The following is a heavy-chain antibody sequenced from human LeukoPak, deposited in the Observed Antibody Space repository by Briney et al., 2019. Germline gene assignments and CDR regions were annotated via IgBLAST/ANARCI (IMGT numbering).Heavy chain of an antibody. CDR2: INPNSGGT. D-gene: IGHD2-2*01. CDR1: GYTFTGYY. CDR3: ARDWGYCSSTSCYVDNWFDP. V-gene: IGHV1-2*02. Sequence: ASVKVSCKASGYTFTGYYMHWVRQALGQGLEWMGWINPNSGGTNYAQKFQGRVTMTRDTSISTAYMELSRLRSDDTAVYYCARDWGYCSSTSCYVDNWFDPWGQGTLVTVSS. J-gene: IGHJ5*02.